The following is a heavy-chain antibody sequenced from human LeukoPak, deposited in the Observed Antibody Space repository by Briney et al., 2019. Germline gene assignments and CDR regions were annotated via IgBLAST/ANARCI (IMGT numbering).Heavy chain of an antibody. V-gene: IGHV1-69*05. CDR1: GYTFTSYG. D-gene: IGHD3-3*01. CDR2: IIPVTGTA. J-gene: IGHJ3*02. Sequence: ASVKVSCKTSGYTFTSYGVSWVRQAPGQGLEWMAGIIPVTGTANFAQKFQGRVTITTDESTNTVYMELSSLRSEDTAVYYCARGQHYDLDAFDIWGQGTMVTVSS. CDR3: ARGQHYDLDAFDI.